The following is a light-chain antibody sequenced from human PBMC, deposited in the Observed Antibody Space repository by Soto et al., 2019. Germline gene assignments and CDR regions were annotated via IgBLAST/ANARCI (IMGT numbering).Light chain of an antibody. CDR1: QGISSY. CDR3: QQYYSYPVT. V-gene: IGKV1-8*01. Sequence: AIRMTQSPSSFSASTGDRVTITCRASQGISSYLAWYKQKPGKAPKLLIYAASTSQSGVPSRFSRSGSGTDYNLTISCRQSEHVATHTRQQYYSYPVTFGQGPKVEIK. J-gene: IGKJ1*01. CDR2: AAS.